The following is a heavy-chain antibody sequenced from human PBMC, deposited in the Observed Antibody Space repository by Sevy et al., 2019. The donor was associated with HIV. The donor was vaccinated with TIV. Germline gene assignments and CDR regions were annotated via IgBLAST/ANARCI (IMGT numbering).Heavy chain of an antibody. CDR1: GYTFTSYY. CDR3: ARDHHDFWSGLTYYYYGMDV. CDR2: INPSGGST. J-gene: IGHJ6*02. V-gene: IGHV1-46*01. Sequence: ASVKDSCKASGYTFTSYYMHWVRQAPGQGLEWMGIINPSGGSTSYAQKSQGRVTMTRDTSTSTVYMELSSLRSEDTAVYYCARDHHDFWSGLTYYYYGMDVWGQGTTVTVSS. D-gene: IGHD3-3*01.